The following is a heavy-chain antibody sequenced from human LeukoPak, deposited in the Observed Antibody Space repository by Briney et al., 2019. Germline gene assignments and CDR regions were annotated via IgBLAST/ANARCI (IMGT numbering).Heavy chain of an antibody. Sequence: PGGSLRLSCAASGLTFSSYAMSWVRQAPGKGLEWVSAISGGGDATKYADSVKGRFTISRDNSKNTLSLQMNSLRAEDTALYYCAKSDCGTIGCKLLNYWGQGTLVTVSS. V-gene: IGHV3-23*01. CDR1: GLTFSSYA. CDR2: ISGGGDAT. D-gene: IGHD2-21*01. J-gene: IGHJ4*02. CDR3: AKSDCGTIGCKLLNY.